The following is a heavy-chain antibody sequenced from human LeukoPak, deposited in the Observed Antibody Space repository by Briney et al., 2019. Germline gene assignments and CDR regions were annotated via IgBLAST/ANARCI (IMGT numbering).Heavy chain of an antibody. V-gene: IGHV1-69*01. CDR3: ARGFDCSGGSCYGVWFDP. D-gene: IGHD2-15*01. CDR1: GGTFSSYA. Sequence: SVKVSCKASGGTFSSYAISWVRQAPGQGLEWMGGFIPIFGTANYAQKFQGRVTITADESTSTAYMELSSLRSEDTAVYYCARGFDCSGGSCYGVWFDPWGQGTLVTVSS. CDR2: FIPIFGTA. J-gene: IGHJ5*02.